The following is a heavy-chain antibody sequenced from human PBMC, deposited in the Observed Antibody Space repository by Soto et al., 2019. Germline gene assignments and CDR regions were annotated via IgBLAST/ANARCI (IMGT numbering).Heavy chain of an antibody. J-gene: IGHJ6*03. V-gene: IGHV4-34*01. Sequence: QVQLQQWGAGLLKPSETLSLTCAVYGGSFSGYYWSWIRQPPGKGLEWIGEINHSGSTNYNPSLKSRVTISVDTSKNQFSLKLSSVTAADTAVYYCARGSGGGYYYCSGIKVSPNYYYMDVWGKGTTVTVSS. CDR1: GGSFSGYY. CDR2: INHSGST. D-gene: IGHD3-10*01. CDR3: ARGSGGGYYYCSGIKVSPNYYYMDV.